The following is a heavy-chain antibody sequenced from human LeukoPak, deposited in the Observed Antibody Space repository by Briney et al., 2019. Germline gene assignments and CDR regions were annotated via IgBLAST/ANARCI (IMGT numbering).Heavy chain of an antibody. CDR1: GGTFSSYA. V-gene: IGHV1-69*01. Sequence: PGGSLRLSCAASGGTFSSYAISWVRQAPGQGLEWMGGIIPIFGTANYAQKFQGRVTITADESTSTAYMELSSLRSEDTAVYYCARDVKYCSSTSCYSPYYFDYWGQGTLVTVSS. CDR3: ARDVKYCSSTSCYSPYYFDY. CDR2: IIPIFGTA. D-gene: IGHD2-2*01. J-gene: IGHJ4*02.